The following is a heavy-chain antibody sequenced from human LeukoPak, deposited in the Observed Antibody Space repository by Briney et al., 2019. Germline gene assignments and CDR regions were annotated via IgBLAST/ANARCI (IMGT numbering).Heavy chain of an antibody. CDR1: GYTFTSYY. CDR3: ASNIAVAGTLLPFGY. CDR2: INPSGGST. V-gene: IGHV1-46*01. J-gene: IGHJ4*02. D-gene: IGHD6-19*01. Sequence: GASVKVSCKASGYTFTSYYMHWVRQAPGQGLEWMGIINPSGGSTSYAQKFQGRVTMTRDTSTSTVYMELSSLRSEDTAVYYCASNIAVAGTLLPFGYWGQGTLVTVSS.